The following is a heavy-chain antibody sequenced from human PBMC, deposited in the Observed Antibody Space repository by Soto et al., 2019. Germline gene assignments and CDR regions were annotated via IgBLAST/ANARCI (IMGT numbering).Heavy chain of an antibody. J-gene: IGHJ4*02. CDR1: GGSISSYY. CDR3: ARHSSSSWSYFDY. CDR2: IYYSGST. Sequence: SETLSLTCTVSGGSISSYYWSWSRQPPGKGLEWIGYIYYSGSTNYNPSLKSRVTISVDTSKNQLSLKLSSVTAADTAVYYCARHSSSSWSYFDYWGQGTLVTVS. V-gene: IGHV4-59*08. D-gene: IGHD6-13*01.